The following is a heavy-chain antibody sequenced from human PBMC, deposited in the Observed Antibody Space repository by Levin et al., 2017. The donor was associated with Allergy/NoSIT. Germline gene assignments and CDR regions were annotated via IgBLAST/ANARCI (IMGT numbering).Heavy chain of an antibody. CDR1: GFTFSSYG. D-gene: IGHD3-22*01. CDR2: ISYDGSNK. Sequence: PGGSLRLSCAASGFTFSSYGMHWVRQAPGKGLEWVAVISYDGSNKYYADSVKGRFTISRDNSKNTLYLQMNSLRAEDTAVYYCAKDVDYDSSVLDYWGQGTLVTVSS. J-gene: IGHJ4*02. V-gene: IGHV3-30*18. CDR3: AKDVDYDSSVLDY.